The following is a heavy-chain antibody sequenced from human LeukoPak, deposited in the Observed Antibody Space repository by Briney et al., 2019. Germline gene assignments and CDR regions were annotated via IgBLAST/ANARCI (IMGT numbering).Heavy chain of an antibody. J-gene: IGHJ4*02. Sequence: GGSLRLSCAASGFTFSKFGMSWVRQAPGKGLEWVSAISPSRASTYYADSVKGRFTISRDDSKNMLYLQLNSLRAEDTAVYYCAKERLLDYWGQGTLVTVSS. CDR3: AKERLLDY. D-gene: IGHD5-12*01. CDR2: ISPSRAST. V-gene: IGHV3-23*01. CDR1: GFTFSKFG.